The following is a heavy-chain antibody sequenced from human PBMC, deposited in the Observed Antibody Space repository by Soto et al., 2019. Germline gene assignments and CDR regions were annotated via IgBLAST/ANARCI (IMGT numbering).Heavy chain of an antibody. CDR1: GYTFTGYY. D-gene: IGHD6-6*01. V-gene: IGHV1-2*04. CDR3: ARDREQLAPKYYFDY. Sequence: QVQLVQSGAEVKKPGASVKVSCKASGYTFTGYYMHWVRQAPGQGLEWMGWINPNSGCTNYAQKFQGWVTMTRDTSISTAYMALSRLRSDDTAVYYCARDREQLAPKYYFDYWGQGTLVTVSS. J-gene: IGHJ4*02. CDR2: INPNSGCT.